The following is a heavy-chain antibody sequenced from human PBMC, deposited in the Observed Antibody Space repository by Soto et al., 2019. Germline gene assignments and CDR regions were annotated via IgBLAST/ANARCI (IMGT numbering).Heavy chain of an antibody. Sequence: TRSLPAHVPGSAIRGGDYDWSWVRQAPGKGVGWIGYMYYSGRTYYNPSLKRRLDISLDVSKNVFSLRLTHVVASDTAVSGSSRVGYAVEKLAHWGPGMSVTGSS. D-gene: IGHD5-18*01. J-gene: IGHJ4*02. CDR2: MYYSGRT. CDR3: SRVGYAVEKLAH. V-gene: IGHV4-30-4*01. CDR1: GSAIRGGDYD.